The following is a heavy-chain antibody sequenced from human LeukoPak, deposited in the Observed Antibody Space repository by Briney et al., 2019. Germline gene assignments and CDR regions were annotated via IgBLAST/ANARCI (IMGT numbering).Heavy chain of an antibody. V-gene: IGHV4-38-2*02. J-gene: IGHJ5*02. D-gene: IGHD3-16*01. CDR3: AREGSRFLLYNWFDP. CDR1: GYSISSGYY. Sequence: SETLSLTCTVSGYSISSGYYWGWIRQPPGKGLEWIGSIYYSGSTHYNPSLKSRVTISVDTSKNQFSLKLSSVTAADTAVYYCAREGSRFLLYNWFDPWGQGTLVTVSS. CDR2: IYYSGST.